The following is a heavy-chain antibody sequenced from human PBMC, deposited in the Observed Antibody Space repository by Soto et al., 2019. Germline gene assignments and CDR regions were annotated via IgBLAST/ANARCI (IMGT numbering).Heavy chain of an antibody. Sequence: GGSLRLSCSASGFTFSSYAMHWVRQAPGKGLEYVSAISSNGGSTYYADSVKGRFTISRDNSKNTLYLQMSSLRAEDTAVYYCVNSGWYYYDSGKEDAFDIWGQGTMVTVSS. CDR3: VNSGWYYYDSGKEDAFDI. V-gene: IGHV3-64D*08. CDR2: ISSNGGST. J-gene: IGHJ3*02. D-gene: IGHD3-22*01. CDR1: GFTFSSYA.